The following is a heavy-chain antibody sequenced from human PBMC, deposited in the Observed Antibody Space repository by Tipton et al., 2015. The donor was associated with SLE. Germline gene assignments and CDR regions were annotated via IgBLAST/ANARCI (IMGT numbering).Heavy chain of an antibody. CDR3: TRGESYSSGWGARL. Sequence: RSLRLSCTASGFTFGDYAMSWVRQAPGKGLEWVGFIRSKAYGGTTEYAASVKGRFTISRDDSKSIAYLQMNSLKTEDTAVYYCTRGESYSSGWGARLWGRGTLVTVSS. V-gene: IGHV3-49*04. CDR1: GFTFGDYA. J-gene: IGHJ2*01. D-gene: IGHD6-19*01. CDR2: IRSKAYGGTT.